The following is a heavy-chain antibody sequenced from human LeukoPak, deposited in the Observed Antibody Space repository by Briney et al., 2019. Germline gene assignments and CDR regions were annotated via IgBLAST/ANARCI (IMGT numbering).Heavy chain of an antibody. J-gene: IGHJ4*02. CDR3: VKDTSGSIDY. CDR2: ITWNSGSI. D-gene: IGHD6-19*01. Sequence: GGSLRLSCAASGFTFDDYAMHWVRQAPGKGLEWVSGITWNSGSIHYADSVKGRFTISRDNAKNSLYLQMSSLRAEDTALYYCVKDTSGSIDYWGQGTLVTVSS. V-gene: IGHV3-9*01. CDR1: GFTFDDYA.